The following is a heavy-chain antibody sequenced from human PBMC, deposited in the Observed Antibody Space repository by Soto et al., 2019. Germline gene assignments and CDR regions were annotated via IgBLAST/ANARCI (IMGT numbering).Heavy chain of an antibody. J-gene: IGHJ6*02. Sequence: ASVKVSCKASGGTFSSYTISWVRQAPGQGLEWMGRIIPILGIANYAQKFQGRVTITADKSTSTAYMELSSLRSEDTAVYYCARDHPIVVVPAATGGYYYYYGMDVWG. CDR1: GGTFSSYT. V-gene: IGHV1-69*04. CDR2: IIPILGIA. CDR3: ARDHPIVVVPAATGGYYYYYGMDV. D-gene: IGHD2-2*01.